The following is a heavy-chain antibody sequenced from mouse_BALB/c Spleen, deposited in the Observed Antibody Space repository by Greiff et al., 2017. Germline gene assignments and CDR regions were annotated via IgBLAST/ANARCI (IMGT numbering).Heavy chain of an antibody. Sequence: VMLVESGPGLVAPSQSLSITCTVSGFSLTSYGVHWVRQPPGKGLEWLGVIWAGGSTNYNSALMSRLSISKDNSKSQVFLKMNSLQTDDTAMYYCARHGNYGWFAYWGQGTLVTVSA. V-gene: IGHV2-9*02. J-gene: IGHJ3*01. D-gene: IGHD2-1*01. CDR1: GFSLTSYG. CDR3: ARHGNYGWFAY. CDR2: IWAGGST.